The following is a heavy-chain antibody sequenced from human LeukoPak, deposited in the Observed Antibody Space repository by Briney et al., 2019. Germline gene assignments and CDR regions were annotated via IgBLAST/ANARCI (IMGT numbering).Heavy chain of an antibody. V-gene: IGHV1-69*13. CDR2: IIPIFGTA. CDR1: GGTFSSYA. J-gene: IGHJ5*02. D-gene: IGHD4/OR15-4a*01. CDR3: ARDAPNYTFDP. Sequence: SVKVSCKASGGTFSSYAISRVRRAPGQGLEWMGGIIPIFGTANYAQKFQGRVTITADESTSTAYMELSSLRSEDTAVYYCARDAPNYTFDPWGQGTLVTVSS.